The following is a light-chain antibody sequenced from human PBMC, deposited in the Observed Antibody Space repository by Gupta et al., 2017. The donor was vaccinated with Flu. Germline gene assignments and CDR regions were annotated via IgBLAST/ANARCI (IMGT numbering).Light chain of an antibody. CDR2: DND. CDR1: SSNIGSND. CDR3: AVWDNSLKGL. J-gene: IGLJ3*02. Sequence: QSVVTQPPSVPAPPGQTVTIPCLGSSSNIGSNDVFWYRQDPGAAPKLLIFDNDQRPSGVPDRFSGSKSGTPASLDISGLQSEDESDYYCAVWDNSLKGLFGGGTKLTVL. V-gene: IGLV1-44*01.